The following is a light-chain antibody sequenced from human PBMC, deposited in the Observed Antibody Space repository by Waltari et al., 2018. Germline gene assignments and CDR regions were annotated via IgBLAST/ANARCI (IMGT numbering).Light chain of an antibody. CDR3: SSYTSSTGV. CDR2: DVS. V-gene: IGLV2-14*03. J-gene: IGLJ3*02. CDR1: SSDVGGYKY. Sequence: QSALTQPASVSGSPGQSITISCTGTSSDVGGYKYVSWYQQHPGKAPKLLIYDVSKRPSGVSNRFSGSKSGNTASLTISGLQAADEADYYCSSYTSSTGVFGGGTKLTVL.